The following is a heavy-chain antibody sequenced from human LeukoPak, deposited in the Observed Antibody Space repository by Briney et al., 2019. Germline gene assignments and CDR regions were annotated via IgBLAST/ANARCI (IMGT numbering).Heavy chain of an antibody. Sequence: GGSLRLSCVVSGFTFSNYAMSWVRQAPGKGLEWVSGLSGSGDSTYYADSVKGRFTIFRDNSKSTLFLQLNSLRAEDTAFYYCARSPEDLAAAGLNYWGQGTLVTVSS. D-gene: IGHD6-13*01. CDR3: ARSPEDLAAAGLNY. V-gene: IGHV3-23*01. CDR2: LSGSGDST. CDR1: GFTFSNYA. J-gene: IGHJ4*02.